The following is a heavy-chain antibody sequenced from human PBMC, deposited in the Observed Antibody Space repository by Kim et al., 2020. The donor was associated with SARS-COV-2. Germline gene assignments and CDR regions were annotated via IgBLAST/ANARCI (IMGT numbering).Heavy chain of an antibody. V-gene: IGHV4-34*01. Sequence: SETLSLTCAVYGGSFSGYYWSWIRQPPGKGLEWIGEINHSGSTNYNPSLKSRVTISVDTSKNQFSLKLSSVTAADTAVYYCARGGALVVPTKFRFWFDPWGQGTLVTVSS. CDR3: ARGGALVVPTKFRFWFDP. J-gene: IGHJ5*02. CDR2: INHSGST. D-gene: IGHD2-2*01. CDR1: GGSFSGYY.